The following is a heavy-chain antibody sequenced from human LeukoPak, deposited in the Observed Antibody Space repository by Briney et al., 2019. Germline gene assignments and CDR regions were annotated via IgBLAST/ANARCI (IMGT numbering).Heavy chain of an antibody. Sequence: GGSLRLSCAASGFTFSSYSVNWVRPAAGKGLEWVSYISSSSSTIYYADSVKGRFTISRDNARNSLYLQMNSLRDDDTAVYYCARDRDWSFDYWGQGTLVTVSS. D-gene: IGHD3/OR15-3a*01. CDR3: ARDRDWSFDY. V-gene: IGHV3-48*02. J-gene: IGHJ4*02. CDR1: GFTFSSYS. CDR2: ISSSSSTI.